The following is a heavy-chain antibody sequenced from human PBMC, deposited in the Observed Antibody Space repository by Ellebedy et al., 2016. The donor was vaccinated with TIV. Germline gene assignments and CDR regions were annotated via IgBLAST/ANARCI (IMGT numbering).Heavy chain of an antibody. CDR1: GASISTSDYW. D-gene: IGHD3-10*01. J-gene: IGHJ4*02. CDR2: IFYRGNT. CDR3: ARQIGLGSWSFDY. V-gene: IGHV4-39*01. Sequence: SETLSLTCTVSGASISTSDYWWAWIRQPPGMGLEWIGSIFYRGNTHYNPSLKSRVTLSIDTSENQFSLKVYSMIAADTAVYYCARQIGLGSWSFDYWGQGTLVTVSS.